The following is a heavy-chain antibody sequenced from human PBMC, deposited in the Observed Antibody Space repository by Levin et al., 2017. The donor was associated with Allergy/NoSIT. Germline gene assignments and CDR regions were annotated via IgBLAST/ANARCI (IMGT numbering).Heavy chain of an antibody. D-gene: IGHD6-13*01. V-gene: IGHV3-21*01. Sequence: GGSLRLSCAASGFTFSSYSMNWVRQAPGKGLEWVSSISSSSSYIYYADSVKGRFTISRDNAKNSLYLQMNSLRAEDTAVYYCAVMGSSWYFSFGYWGQGTLVTVSS. CDR2: ISSSSSYI. CDR1: GFTFSSYS. J-gene: IGHJ4*02. CDR3: AVMGSSWYFSFGY.